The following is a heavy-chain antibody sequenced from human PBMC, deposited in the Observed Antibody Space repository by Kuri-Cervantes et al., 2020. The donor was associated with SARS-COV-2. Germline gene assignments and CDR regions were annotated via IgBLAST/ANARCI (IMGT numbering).Heavy chain of an antibody. CDR1: GASMDNSY. J-gene: IGHJ4*02. D-gene: IGHD4-17*01. CDR2: ISGSGGST. CDR3: AKLGSRRHYED. V-gene: IGHV3-23*01. Sequence: ETLSLTCTVSGASMDNSYWSWIRQAPGKGLEWVSAISGSGGSTYYADSVKGRFTISRDNSKNTLYLQMNSLRAEDTAVYYCAKLGSRRHYEDWGQGTLVTVSS.